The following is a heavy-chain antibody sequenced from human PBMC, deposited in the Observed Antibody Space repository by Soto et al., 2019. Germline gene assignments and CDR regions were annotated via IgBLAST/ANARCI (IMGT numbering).Heavy chain of an antibody. J-gene: IGHJ3*02. CDR3: ARGRIVASIHDAFEI. Sequence: QGQLLQSGDEVKKPGASGRVSCRAPGYDFTSYGISWVRQAPGQGLEWGSWISAYNGKRDTAQKFQGRVTMTLDTSTDTAHMELGDLTSADTAVYYCARGRIVASIHDAFEIWGQGTMVAVSS. CDR2: ISAYNGKR. D-gene: IGHD2-21*01. CDR1: GYDFTSYG. V-gene: IGHV1-18*01.